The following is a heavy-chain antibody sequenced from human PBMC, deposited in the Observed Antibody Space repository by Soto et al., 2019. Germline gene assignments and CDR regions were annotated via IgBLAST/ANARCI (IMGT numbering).Heavy chain of an antibody. CDR2: IKSSTDGGTA. J-gene: IGHJ4*02. CDR1: GFSFKDAW. Sequence: EVQLVESGGGFVESGGSLRLSCAASGFSFKDAWMTWVRQAPGKGLEWVGRIKSSTDGGTADYGAAVKGRFTMSRDDSKDTLHLHMDGRKREDTAVYYCPSFFPPRGTLFAYWARGTQVNVSS. D-gene: IGHD3-16*01. V-gene: IGHV3-15*07. CDR3: PSFFPPRGTLFAY.